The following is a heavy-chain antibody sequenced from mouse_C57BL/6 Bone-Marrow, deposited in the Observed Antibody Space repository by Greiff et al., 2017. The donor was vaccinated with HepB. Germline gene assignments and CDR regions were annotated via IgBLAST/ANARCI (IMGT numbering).Heavy chain of an antibody. V-gene: IGHV5-6*01. CDR3: ASHWDGFAY. D-gene: IGHD4-1*01. J-gene: IGHJ3*01. CDR1: GFTFSSYG. Sequence: VQLKESGGDLVKPGGSLKLSCAASGFTFSSYGMSWVRQTPDKRLEWVATISSGGSYTYYPDSVKGRFTISRDNAKNTLYLQMSSLKSEDTAMYYCASHWDGFAYWGQGTLVTVSA. CDR2: ISSGGSYT.